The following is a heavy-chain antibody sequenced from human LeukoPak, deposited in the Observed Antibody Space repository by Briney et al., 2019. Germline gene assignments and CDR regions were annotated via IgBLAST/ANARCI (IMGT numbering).Heavy chain of an antibody. CDR3: ARYYDFWSGYLGYYYYYGMGV. CDR1: GYTFTSYD. CDR2: MNPNSGNT. D-gene: IGHD3-3*01. Sequence: ASVKVSCKASGYTFTSYDINWVRQATGQGLEWMGWMNPNSGNTGYAQKFQGRVTMTRNTSISTAYMELSSLRSEDTAVYYCARYYDFWSGYLGYYYYYGMGVWGQGTTVTVSS. J-gene: IGHJ6*02. V-gene: IGHV1-8*01.